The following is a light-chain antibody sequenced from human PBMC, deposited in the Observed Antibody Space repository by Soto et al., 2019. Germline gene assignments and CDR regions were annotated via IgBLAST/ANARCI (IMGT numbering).Light chain of an antibody. CDR2: DAS. CDR1: QSISGW. Sequence: DIQMTQSPSALSASVGDRVTITCRSSQSISGWLAWFQQKPGKAPKLLIYDASSLESGVPSRFSGSGSGTEFPLTITSLQPDDFATYYCQQYVFYRGTFGQGTKVDIK. V-gene: IGKV1-5*01. CDR3: QQYVFYRGT. J-gene: IGKJ1*01.